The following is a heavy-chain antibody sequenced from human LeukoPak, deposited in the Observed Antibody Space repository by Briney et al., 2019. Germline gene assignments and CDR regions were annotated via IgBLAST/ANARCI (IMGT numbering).Heavy chain of an antibody. J-gene: IGHJ3*02. D-gene: IGHD2-21*02. CDR1: GFTFSSYG. CDR3: ARSYCGGDCYSTAFDI. V-gene: IGHV3-33*01. CDR2: IWYDGSNK. Sequence: GRSLRLSCAASGFTFSSYGMHWVRQAPGKGLEGVAVIWYDGSNKFYGDSVKGRFTISRDNSKNTLYLQMNSLRAEDTAVYYCARSYCGGDCYSTAFDIWGQGTMVTVSS.